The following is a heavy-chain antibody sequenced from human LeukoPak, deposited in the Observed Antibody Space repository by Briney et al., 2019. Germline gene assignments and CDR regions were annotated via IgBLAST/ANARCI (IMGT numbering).Heavy chain of an antibody. V-gene: IGHV1-69*04. Sequence: GASVKVSCKASGGTFSSYAISWVRQAPGQGLEWMGRIIPILGIANYAQKFQGRVTITADKSTSTAYMELSSLRSEDTAVYCCARDRPGDGYKTWYYYYGMDVWGQGTTVTVSS. J-gene: IGHJ6*02. D-gene: IGHD5-24*01. CDR1: GGTFSSYA. CDR3: ARDRPGDGYKTWYYYYGMDV. CDR2: IIPILGIA.